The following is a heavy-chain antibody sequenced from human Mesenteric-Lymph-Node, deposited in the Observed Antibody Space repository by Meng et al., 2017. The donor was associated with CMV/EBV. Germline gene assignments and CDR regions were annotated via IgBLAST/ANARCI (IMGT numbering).Heavy chain of an antibody. V-gene: IGHV3-7*01. CDR1: GFTFSSYW. D-gene: IGHD6-13*01. CDR2: IKQDGSEK. CDR3: ARLDRSGWYVDY. J-gene: IGHJ4*02. Sequence: GESLKISCAASGFTFSSYWMSWVRQAPGKGLEWVANIKQDGSEKYYVDSVKGRFTISRDNAKNSLYLQMNSLRAEDTAVYYCARLDRSGWYVDYWGQGTLVTVSS.